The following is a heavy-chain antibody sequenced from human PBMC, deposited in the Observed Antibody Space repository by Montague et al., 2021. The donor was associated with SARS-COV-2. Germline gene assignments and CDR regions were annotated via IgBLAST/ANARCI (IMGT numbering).Heavy chain of an antibody. V-gene: IGHV4-4*02. Sequence: SETLSLTCAVSDGSISSPNWWNWVRQPPGKGLEWIGEIYYAGNTNYKPSLKSRVTIFIDKSKNHFSLQLSSVTAADTAVYYCARGGTGHYGLDVWGQGTMVAVSS. CDR2: IYYAGNT. D-gene: IGHD3-16*01. CDR1: DGSISSPNW. J-gene: IGHJ6*02. CDR3: ARGGTGHYGLDV.